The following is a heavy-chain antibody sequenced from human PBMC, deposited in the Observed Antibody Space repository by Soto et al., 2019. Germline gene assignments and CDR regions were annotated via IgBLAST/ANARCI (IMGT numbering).Heavy chain of an antibody. CDR2: ISYDGTNK. CDR1: GFTFSTYA. V-gene: IGHV3-30-3*01. CDR3: ASDSWGMDV. Sequence: QVHLVESGGGVVQPGRSLRLSCAASGFTFSTYAIHWVRQAPGKGLEWVAVISYDGTNKYYADSVKGRFTISRDNSKNTLYLQMNSLSAEDTAVYYCASDSWGMDVWGQGTTVTVSS. J-gene: IGHJ6*02.